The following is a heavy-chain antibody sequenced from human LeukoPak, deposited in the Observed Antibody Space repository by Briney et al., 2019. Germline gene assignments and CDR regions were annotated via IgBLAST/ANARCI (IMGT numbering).Heavy chain of an antibody. CDR3: AKGDTGTPGPFDY. D-gene: IGHD5-18*01. J-gene: IGHJ4*02. CDR2: IRYDGSNK. Sequence: PGGSLRLSCAASGFTFSSYGMHWVRQAPGKGLEWVAFIRYDGSNKYYADSVKGRFTISRDNSKNTLYLQMNSLRAEDTAVYYCAKGDTGTPGPFDYWGQGTLVTVSS. V-gene: IGHV3-30*02. CDR1: GFTFSSYG.